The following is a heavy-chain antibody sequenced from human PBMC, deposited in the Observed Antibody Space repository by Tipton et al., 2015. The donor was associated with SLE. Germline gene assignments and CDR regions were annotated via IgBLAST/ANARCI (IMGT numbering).Heavy chain of an antibody. J-gene: IGHJ4*02. D-gene: IGHD4-23*01. CDR2: IYYSGST. CDR3: ARHTDYGGNSDSFDY. Sequence: LRLSCTVSGGSISSSSYYWGWIRQPPGKGLEWIGSIYYSGSTYYNPSLKSRVTISVDTSKNQFSLKLSSVTAADTAGYYCARHTDYGGNSDSFDYWGQGTLVTVSS. V-gene: IGHV4-39*01. CDR1: GGSISSSSYY.